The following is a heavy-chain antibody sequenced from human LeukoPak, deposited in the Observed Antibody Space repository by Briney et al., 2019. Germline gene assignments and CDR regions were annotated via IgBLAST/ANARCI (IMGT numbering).Heavy chain of an antibody. V-gene: IGHV1-69-2*01. J-gene: IGHJ4*02. CDR1: GYTFTDYY. CDR3: ATDITDIVVVPAAIGGVY. Sequence: GASVKVSCKASGYTFTDYYMHWVQQAPGKGLEWMGRVDPEDSETIYAEKFQGRVTITADTSTDTAYMELSSLRSEDTAVYYCATDITDIVVVPAAIGGVYWGQGTLVTVSS. CDR2: VDPEDSET. D-gene: IGHD2-2*01.